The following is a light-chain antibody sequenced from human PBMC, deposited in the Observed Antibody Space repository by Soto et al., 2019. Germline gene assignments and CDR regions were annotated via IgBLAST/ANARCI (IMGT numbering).Light chain of an antibody. CDR1: QSVSSN. CDR3: QQYNNWPPWT. CDR2: GES. Sequence: EIVMTPSPATLSVSPGERATLSCRASQSVSSNLAWYQQKPGQAPRLLIYGESTRATGIPARFSGSVSGTEFTLTISSLQSEYFAVYYCQQYNNWPPWTFGHGTKVEIK. J-gene: IGKJ1*01. V-gene: IGKV3-15*01.